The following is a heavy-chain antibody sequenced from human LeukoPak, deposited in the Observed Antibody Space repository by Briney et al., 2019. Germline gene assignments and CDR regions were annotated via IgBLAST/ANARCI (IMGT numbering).Heavy chain of an antibody. CDR1: GFTFSSYA. CDR2: ISYDGSNK. Sequence: PGGSLRLSCAASGFTFSSYAMHWVRQAPGKGLEWVAVISYDGSNKYYADSVKGRFTISRDNSKNTLYPQMNSLRAEDTAVYYCAKVLAYYFDYWGQGTLVTVSS. CDR3: AKVLAYYFDY. J-gene: IGHJ4*02. V-gene: IGHV3-30*04.